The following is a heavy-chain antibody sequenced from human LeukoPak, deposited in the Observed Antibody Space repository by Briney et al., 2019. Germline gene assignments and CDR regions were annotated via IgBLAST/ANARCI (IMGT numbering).Heavy chain of an antibody. CDR2: INPNSGGT. Sequence: ASVKVSCKASGYTFTGYYMHWVRQAPGQGLEWMGWINPNSGGTNYAQKFQGRVTMTRDTSISTAYMELSRLRSDDTAVYYCAREEIVVVPAAQRGWFDPWGQGTLVTVSS. CDR1: GYTFTGYY. J-gene: IGHJ5*02. D-gene: IGHD2-2*01. CDR3: AREEIVVVPAAQRGWFDP. V-gene: IGHV1-2*02.